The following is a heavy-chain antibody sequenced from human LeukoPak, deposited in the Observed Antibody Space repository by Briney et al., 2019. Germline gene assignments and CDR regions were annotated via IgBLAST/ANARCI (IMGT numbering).Heavy chain of an antibody. Sequence: GGSLRLSCAASGFTFSSYGMHWVRQAPGKGLEWVAVIWYDGSNKYYADSAKGRFTISRDNSKNTLYLQMNSLRAEDTAVYYCAKDIYSNYGNWFDPWGQGTLVTVSS. CDR2: IWYDGSNK. CDR1: GFTFSSYG. CDR3: AKDIYSNYGNWFDP. V-gene: IGHV3-33*06. J-gene: IGHJ5*02. D-gene: IGHD4-11*01.